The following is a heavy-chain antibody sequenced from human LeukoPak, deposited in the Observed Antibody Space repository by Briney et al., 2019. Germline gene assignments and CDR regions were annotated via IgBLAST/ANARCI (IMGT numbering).Heavy chain of an antibody. CDR1: GFTFSSYA. J-gene: IGHJ4*02. Sequence: GGSLRLSCAASGFTFSSYAMSWVRQAPGKGLEWVSAISGSGGTTYYADSVKGRFTISRDNSKNTVYLQMNSLRADDTAVYYCAKAAGNTGYYGRYYFDYWGQGTLVTVSS. V-gene: IGHV3-23*01. CDR3: AKAAGNTGYYGRYYFDY. D-gene: IGHD3-9*01. CDR2: ISGSGGTT.